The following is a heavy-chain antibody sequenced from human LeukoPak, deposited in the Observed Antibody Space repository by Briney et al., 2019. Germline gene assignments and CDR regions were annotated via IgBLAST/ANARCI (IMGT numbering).Heavy chain of an antibody. CDR1: GFTFTTYS. V-gene: IGHV3-21*01. Sequence: PGGSLRLSCEASGFTFTTYSMTWVRQAPGKGLEWVSIISSGSSAIFSADALKGRFTISRDDAKNSLYLQMNSLRAEDTAVYYCARSGPGDAFDIWGQGTMVTVSS. J-gene: IGHJ3*02. CDR3: ARSGPGDAFDI. CDR2: ISSGSSAI. D-gene: IGHD3-10*01.